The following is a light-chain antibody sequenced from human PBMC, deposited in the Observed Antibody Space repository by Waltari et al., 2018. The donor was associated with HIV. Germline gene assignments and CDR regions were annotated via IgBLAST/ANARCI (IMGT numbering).Light chain of an antibody. CDR2: RDN. CDR3: QVWDTTILYV. V-gene: IGLV3-9*01. CDR1: NIGSKN. Sequence: SYELTQPLSVSVAPGQTARITCGGDNIGSKNVHWYQHKQGQAPVLVISRDNNRPSGIPERFFGSNSGDTATLTIRRTQAGDEADYYCQVWDTTILYVFGTGTKLTVL. J-gene: IGLJ1*01.